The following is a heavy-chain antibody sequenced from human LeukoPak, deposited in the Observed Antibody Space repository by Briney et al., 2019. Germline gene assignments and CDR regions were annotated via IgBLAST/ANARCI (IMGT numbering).Heavy chain of an antibody. Sequence: GGALRLFFSSSGFTFRLFCINWVRQPPGEGVEWVATVSNSGAAAYYADSVKGRFSISRDNSKNTVSLEMSNLRTDDTAIYYCAKEAFRPALLDFWGQGSLVTVSS. CDR2: VSNSGAAA. CDR3: AKEAFRPALLDF. D-gene: IGHD2-21*01. J-gene: IGHJ4*02. CDR1: GFTFRLFC. V-gene: IGHV3-23*01.